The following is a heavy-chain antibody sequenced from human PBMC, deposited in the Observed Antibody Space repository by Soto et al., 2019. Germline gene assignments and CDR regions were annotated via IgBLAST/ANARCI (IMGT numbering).Heavy chain of an antibody. D-gene: IGHD2-2*02. J-gene: IGHJ6*02. CDR3: ARDCSSNSCYTHYYYYYGMDV. Sequence: PGGSLRLSCAASGFTFSSYSMNWVRQAPGKGLEWVSSISSSSSYIYYADSVKGRFTISRDNAKNSLYLQMNSLRAEDTAVYYCARDCSSNSCYTHYYYYYGMDVWGQGTTVTVYS. CDR2: ISSSSSYI. CDR1: GFTFSSYS. V-gene: IGHV3-21*01.